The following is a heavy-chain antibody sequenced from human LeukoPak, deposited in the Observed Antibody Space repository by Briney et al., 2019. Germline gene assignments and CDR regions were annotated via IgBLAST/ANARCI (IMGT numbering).Heavy chain of an antibody. CDR2: ISSSGSTI. Sequence: GGSLRLSCAASGFAFSSYEMNWVRQAPGKGLEWVSYISSSGSTIYYADSVKGRFTISRDNAKNSLYLQMNSLRAEDTAVYYCARDMGDYYYYYMDVWGKGTTVTVSS. CDR3: ARDMGDYYYYYMDV. J-gene: IGHJ6*03. D-gene: IGHD3-16*01. V-gene: IGHV3-48*03. CDR1: GFAFSSYE.